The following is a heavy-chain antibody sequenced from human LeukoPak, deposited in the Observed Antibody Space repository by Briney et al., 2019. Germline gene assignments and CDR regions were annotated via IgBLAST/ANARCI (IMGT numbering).Heavy chain of an antibody. J-gene: IGHJ4*02. V-gene: IGHV4-61*08. D-gene: IGHD5-12*01. Sequence: PSQTLPLTCTVSGGSISNGGYYWTWIRQPPGKGLEWIGHIYYSGSTNYNPSLKSRVTISVDTSKNQFSLNLSSVTAGDTAVYYCARGGGYSGYDFGYWGQGTLVTVSS. CDR1: GGSISNGGYY. CDR3: ARGGGYSGYDFGY. CDR2: IYYSGST.